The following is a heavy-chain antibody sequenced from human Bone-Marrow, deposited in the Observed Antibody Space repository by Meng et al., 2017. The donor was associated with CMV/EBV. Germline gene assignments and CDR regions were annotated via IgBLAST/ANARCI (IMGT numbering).Heavy chain of an antibody. D-gene: IGHD5/OR15-5a*01. CDR1: GYTFTGYY. CDR3: ARDKVVGGTSYSVFDI. CDR2: INPNSGDT. J-gene: IGHJ3*02. Sequence: ASVKVSCKASGYTFTGYYMHWVRQAPGQGLEWMGWINPNSGDTNYAQKFQGRVTMTRDTSISTAYMELSRLRSDDTAVYYCARDKVVGGTSYSVFDIWGQGTMVTVSS. V-gene: IGHV1-2*02.